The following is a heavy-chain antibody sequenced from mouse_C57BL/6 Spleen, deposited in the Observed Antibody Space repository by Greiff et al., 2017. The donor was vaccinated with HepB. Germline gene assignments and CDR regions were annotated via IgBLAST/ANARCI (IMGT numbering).Heavy chain of an antibody. D-gene: IGHD2-3*01. V-gene: IGHV5-4*01. CDR3: ARRGGVYDGHYEGGYFDV. CDR2: ISDGGSYT. CDR1: GFTFSSYA. Sequence: EVQLVESGGGLVKPGGSLKLSCAASGFTFSSYAMSWVRQTPEKRLEWVATISDGGSYTYYPDNVKGRFTISRDNAKNNLYLQMSHLKSEDTAMYYCARRGGVYDGHYEGGYFDVWGTGTTVTVSS. J-gene: IGHJ1*03.